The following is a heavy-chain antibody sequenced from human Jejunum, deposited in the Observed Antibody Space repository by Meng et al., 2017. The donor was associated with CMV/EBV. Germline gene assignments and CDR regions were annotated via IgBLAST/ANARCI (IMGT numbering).Heavy chain of an antibody. V-gene: IGHV3-72*01. D-gene: IGHD3-10*01. J-gene: IGHJ4*02. Sequence: AASGFSFSAHHMDWFRQAPGKGLGWVGRGGNILNSYQYATSLVGRFTISRDGSKNSLYLQMNSLKTEDTAVYYCARDSMKGGGFDYWGQGTLVTVSS. CDR1: GFSFSAHH. CDR3: ARDSMKGGGFDY. CDR2: GGNILNSY.